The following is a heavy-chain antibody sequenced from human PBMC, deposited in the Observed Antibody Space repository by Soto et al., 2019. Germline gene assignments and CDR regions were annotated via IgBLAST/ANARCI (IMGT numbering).Heavy chain of an antibody. CDR3: ARDKARLQLGGNYYYILDV. V-gene: IGHV1-69*12. CDR1: GGTFSNSA. CDR2: IMPIFRTP. Sequence: QVQLEQSGAEVKKPGSSVKVSCKTSGGTFSNSAISWVRQAPGQGLEWMGGIMPIFRTPDYAQKFQDRVTITAEESASTAYMELRGLRSDDTAVYYCARDKARLQLGGNYYYILDVWGQGTTVTVSS. D-gene: IGHD1-1*01. J-gene: IGHJ6*02.